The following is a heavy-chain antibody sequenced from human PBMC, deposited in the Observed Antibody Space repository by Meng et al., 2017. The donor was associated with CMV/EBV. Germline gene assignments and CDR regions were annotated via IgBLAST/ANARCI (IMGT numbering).Heavy chain of an antibody. V-gene: IGHV3-9*03. J-gene: IGHJ6*02. D-gene: IGHD2-2*01. CDR3: AKDKRSQLPGYGMDV. CDR2: ISWNSGSI. CDR1: GFTFDDYA. Sequence: SLKISCAASGFTFDDYAMHWVRQAPGKGLEWVSGISWNSGSIGYADSVKGRFTTSRDNAKNSLYLQMNSLRAEDMALYYCAKDKRSQLPGYGMDVWGQGTTVTVSS.